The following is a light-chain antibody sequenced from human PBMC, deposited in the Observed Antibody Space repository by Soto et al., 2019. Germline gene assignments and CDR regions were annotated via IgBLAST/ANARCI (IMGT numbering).Light chain of an antibody. V-gene: IGKV1-33*01. Sequence: DIQMTQSPSSLSASVGDRVTITCQASQDISDYLNWYHQKPGKAPKLLIYDASNLETGVPSRFSGSGSGTDFTFTISSLQPEDIATYYCQQYDNLSYTFGQGTKVDIK. J-gene: IGKJ2*01. CDR3: QQYDNLSYT. CDR2: DAS. CDR1: QDISDY.